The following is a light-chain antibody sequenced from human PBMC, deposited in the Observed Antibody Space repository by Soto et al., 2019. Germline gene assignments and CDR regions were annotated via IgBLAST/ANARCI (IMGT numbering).Light chain of an antibody. Sequence: QSVLTQPPSASGSPGQSVTISCTGTSSDVGGYNYVSWYQQHPGKAPKLMIYEVSQRPSGVPDRFSGSKSGNTASLTVSGLQAEDEADYYCSSYAGSMVFGGGTKLTVL. J-gene: IGLJ2*01. CDR2: EVS. CDR3: SSYAGSMV. CDR1: SSDVGGYNY. V-gene: IGLV2-8*01.